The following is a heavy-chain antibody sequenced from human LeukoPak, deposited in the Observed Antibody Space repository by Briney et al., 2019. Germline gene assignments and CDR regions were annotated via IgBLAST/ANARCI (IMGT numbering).Heavy chain of an antibody. V-gene: IGHV3-23*01. CDR1: GFTFSGYA. CDR2: ISDDAGST. J-gene: IGHJ4*02. Sequence: GGSLRLSCAASGFTFSGYAMSWVRQAPGKGLEWVSAISDDAGSTYHADSVKGRFTISRDNSKNTLYLQMNSLRANATAVYYCAKRIEYSGSPAFFDFWGQGALVTVSS. CDR3: AKRIEYSGSPAFFDF. D-gene: IGHD6-6*01.